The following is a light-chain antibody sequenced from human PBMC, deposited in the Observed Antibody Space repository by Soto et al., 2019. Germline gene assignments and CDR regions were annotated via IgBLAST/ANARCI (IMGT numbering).Light chain of an antibody. V-gene: IGKV3-15*01. J-gene: IGKJ5*01. CDR3: QQDNRWTLT. Sequence: DIGLTQSPSSLSVSPGYRVTLSCWASQSVSSSLAWYQQKPGQAPRLLIYGASTRATGIPARFSGSGSETEFTLTISSLQLEDFVIYYCQQDNRWTLTLGQGTRLDI. CDR1: QSVSSS. CDR2: GAS.